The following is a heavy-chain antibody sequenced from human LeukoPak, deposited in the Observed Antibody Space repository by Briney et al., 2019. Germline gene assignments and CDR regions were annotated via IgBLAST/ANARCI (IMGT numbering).Heavy chain of an antibody. V-gene: IGHV3-73*01. CDR2: IRSKANSYAT. CDR1: GFTFSGSA. Sequence: GGSLRLACAASGFTFSGSAMHWVRQASGKGLEWVGRIRSKANSYATAYAASVKGRFTISRDDSKNTAYLQMNSLKTEDTAVYYCSRRRGSGSYWLDYWGQGTLVTVSS. J-gene: IGHJ4*02. D-gene: IGHD3-10*01. CDR3: SRRRGSGSYWLDY.